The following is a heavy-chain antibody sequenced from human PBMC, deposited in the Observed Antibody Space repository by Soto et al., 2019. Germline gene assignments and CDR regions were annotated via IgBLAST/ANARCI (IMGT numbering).Heavy chain of an antibody. CDR3: GRALPRSPIFNP. D-gene: IGHD3-9*01. CDR1: GYSLSSYS. CDR2: IDPSDGSA. Sequence: VSCKASGYSLSSYSIHWVRQAPGQGLEWMGVIDPSDGSATYAQKFQGRVSMTRDVSTSTVYMEMSRLTFEDTAVYFCGRALPRSPIFNPWGQGTQVTVSS. J-gene: IGHJ5*02. V-gene: IGHV1-46*01.